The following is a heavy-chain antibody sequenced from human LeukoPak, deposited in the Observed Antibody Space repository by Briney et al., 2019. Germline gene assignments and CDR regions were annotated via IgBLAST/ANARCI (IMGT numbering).Heavy chain of an antibody. CDR3: ARAPLEGSGWYIYYFDY. Sequence: NTSETLSLTCTVSGGSVSSGSYYWSWIRQPPGKGLEWLGYIYYSGSTNYNPSLKSRVTISVDMSKNQFSLKLSSVTAADTAVYYCARAPLEGSGWYIYYFDYWGQGTLVTVSS. J-gene: IGHJ4*02. D-gene: IGHD6-19*01. CDR2: IYYSGST. V-gene: IGHV4-61*01. CDR1: GGSVSSGSYY.